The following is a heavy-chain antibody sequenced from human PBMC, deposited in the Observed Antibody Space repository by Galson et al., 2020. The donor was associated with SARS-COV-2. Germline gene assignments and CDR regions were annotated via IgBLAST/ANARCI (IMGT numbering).Heavy chain of an antibody. J-gene: IGHJ4*02. Sequence: GGSLRLSCAASGFTFSSYGMSWVRLAPGKGLEWLSAISGTGGSTYFADSVKGHFTISRDNSKNTLYLQMNSLRAEDTAVYYCAKDLRSGYLSNRFVYWGQGTLVTVSS. V-gene: IGHV3-23*01. CDR3: AKDLRSGYLSNRFVY. CDR2: ISGTGGST. D-gene: IGHD3-10*01. CDR1: GFTFSSYG.